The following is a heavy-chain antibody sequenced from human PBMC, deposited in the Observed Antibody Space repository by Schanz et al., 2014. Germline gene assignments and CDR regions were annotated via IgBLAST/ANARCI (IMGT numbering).Heavy chain of an antibody. D-gene: IGHD1-26*01. J-gene: IGHJ4*02. CDR3: ARYTGAYFDY. CDR2: IYTSGST. CDR1: GGSISTYY. V-gene: IGHV4-4*07. Sequence: QVQLQESGPGLVKPSETLSLTCTVSGGSISTYYWSWIRQPAGKGLEWIGRIYTSGSTNYNPSLKIRVTLSVATSKTQFSLRLSSVTAADTAVYYCARYTGAYFDYWGQGTLVTVSS.